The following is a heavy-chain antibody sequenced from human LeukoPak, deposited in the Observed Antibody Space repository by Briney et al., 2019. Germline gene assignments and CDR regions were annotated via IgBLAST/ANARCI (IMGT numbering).Heavy chain of an antibody. CDR3: ARELSYYGSGNYYQGRGYYFDY. Sequence: GASVKVSCKASGYTFTTFGTSWVRQAPGQGLEWMGWISPYNGNTNYAEKVQGRVTMTTDTYTRTVFMELGSLTSDDTAVYCCARELSYYGSGNYYQGRGYYFDYWGQGTLLTVSS. CDR1: GYTFTTFG. V-gene: IGHV1-18*01. CDR2: ISPYNGNT. D-gene: IGHD3-10*01. J-gene: IGHJ4*02.